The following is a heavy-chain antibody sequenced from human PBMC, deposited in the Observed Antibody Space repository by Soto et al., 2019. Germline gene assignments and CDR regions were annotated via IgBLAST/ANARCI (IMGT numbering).Heavy chain of an antibody. CDR3: AREIDGYYGMDV. Sequence: QVQLVQSGAEVKKPGSSVKVSSKASGGTFSTDSISWVRQAPGQGLEWMGGIIPMFGTANNAQKFQGRVTITADESTSTAYMELSSLRSEDTAVYFCAREIDGYYGMDVWGQGTTVTVAS. V-gene: IGHV1-69*12. J-gene: IGHJ6*02. CDR2: IIPMFGTA. CDR1: GGTFSTDS.